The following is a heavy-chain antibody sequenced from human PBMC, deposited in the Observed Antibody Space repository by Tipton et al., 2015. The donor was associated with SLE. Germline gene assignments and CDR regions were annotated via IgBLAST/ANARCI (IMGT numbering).Heavy chain of an antibody. Sequence: GSLRLSCAGSGFNFRGYWMTWVRQAPGKGPEWLADINQNGDETRYVDSVKGRLTISRDNAKNSLYLQMNSLRAEDTAVYYCARGKYYFDYWGQGALVTVSS. J-gene: IGHJ4*02. CDR2: INQNGDET. CDR1: GFNFRGYW. CDR3: ARGKYYFDY. V-gene: IGHV3-7*01.